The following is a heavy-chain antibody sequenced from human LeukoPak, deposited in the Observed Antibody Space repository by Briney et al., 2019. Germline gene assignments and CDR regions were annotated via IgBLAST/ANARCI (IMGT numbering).Heavy chain of an antibody. D-gene: IGHD2-15*01. Sequence: GGSLRLSCAASGFTFSSYRLSWVRQAPGKGLEWVSTLSDSGDDTYYADSVKGRFTISRDNSKNTLYLQMNSLRAEDTAVYYCARDRWELLSNSYHYCGLDVWGQGTTVTVSS. CDR3: ARDRWELLSNSYHYCGLDV. CDR2: LSDSGDDT. J-gene: IGHJ6*02. V-gene: IGHV3-23*01. CDR1: GFTFSSYR.